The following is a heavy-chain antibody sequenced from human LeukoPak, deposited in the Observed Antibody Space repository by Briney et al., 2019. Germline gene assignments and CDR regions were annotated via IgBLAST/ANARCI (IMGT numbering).Heavy chain of an antibody. CDR2: ISGSGGST. CDR1: GFTFSSYA. Sequence: GGSLRLSCAASGFTFSSYAMSWVRQAPGKGLEWVSAISGSGGSTYYAGSVKGRFTISRDNSKNTLYLQMNSLRAEDTAVYYCAKISEFWETCGGDCYADYWGQGTLVTVSS. J-gene: IGHJ4*02. CDR3: AKISEFWETCGGDCYADY. D-gene: IGHD2-21*01. V-gene: IGHV3-23*01.